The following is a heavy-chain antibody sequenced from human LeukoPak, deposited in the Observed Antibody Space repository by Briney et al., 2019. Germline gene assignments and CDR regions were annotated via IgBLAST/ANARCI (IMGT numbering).Heavy chain of an antibody. CDR1: RFSFSNYW. D-gene: IGHD3-10*01. V-gene: IGHV3-74*01. Sequence: GGSLRLSCAASRFSFSNYWIHWVRQAPGKGLVWVSRVKSDGSNPSYADSVKGRFTISRGNAENMLYLQMNTLGAEDTAVYYCARDIVSGSGSLDYWGQGTLVTVSS. J-gene: IGHJ4*02. CDR3: ARDIVSGSGSLDY. CDR2: VKSDGSNP.